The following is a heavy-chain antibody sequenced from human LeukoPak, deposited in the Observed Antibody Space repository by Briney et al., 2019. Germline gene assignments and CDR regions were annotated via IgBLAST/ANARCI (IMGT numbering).Heavy chain of an antibody. D-gene: IGHD3-16*02. J-gene: IGHJ4*02. CDR3: AKDEYRRFGRFDV. CDR1: GFTFNDYA. V-gene: IGHV3-9*01. CDR2: VSRNSGSI. Sequence: SLRLSCAASGFTFNDYAMDWVWEAPGEGLWWVSGVSRNSGSIGYAASVKGGFTISRASAKTCLYLRMDSRTAEDTALYYCAKDEYRRFGRFDVWGQGTLVTVSS.